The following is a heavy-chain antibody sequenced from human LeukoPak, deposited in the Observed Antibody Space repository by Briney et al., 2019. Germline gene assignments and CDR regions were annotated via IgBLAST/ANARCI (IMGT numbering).Heavy chain of an antibody. CDR3: ARQAKGYYFDY. V-gene: IGHV4-39*01. CDR2: IYYSGST. Sequence: PSETLSLTCSVSGGSISSSGYYWGWIRQPPGKGLEWIGSIYYSGSTYYNPSLKSRVTISVDTSKNQFSLKLSSVTAADTAVYYCARQAKGYYFDYRGQGTLVTVSS. J-gene: IGHJ4*02. CDR1: GGSISSSGYY.